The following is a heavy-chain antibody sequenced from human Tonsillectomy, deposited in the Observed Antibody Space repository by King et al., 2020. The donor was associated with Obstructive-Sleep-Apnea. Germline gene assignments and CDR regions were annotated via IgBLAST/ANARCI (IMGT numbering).Heavy chain of an antibody. J-gene: IGHJ4*02. V-gene: IGHV3-23*04. CDR3: AKDQDDYVWGSNNPPLDY. CDR1: GFTFSSYA. D-gene: IGHD3-16*01. Sequence: QLVQSGGGLIQPGGSLRLSCAASGFTFSSYAMNWVRQAPGKGLEWVSATSASGGGAYYADSAKGRFTISRDNSKNTLYLQMNGLRVEDTAVYYCAKDQDDYVWGSNNPPLDYWGQGTLVTVSS. CDR2: TSASGGGA.